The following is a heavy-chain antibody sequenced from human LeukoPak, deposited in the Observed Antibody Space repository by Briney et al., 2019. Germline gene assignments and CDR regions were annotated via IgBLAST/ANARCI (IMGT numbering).Heavy chain of an antibody. CDR1: GYSFTSYW. V-gene: IGHV5-51*01. CDR3: ARIAAAGINYYYMDV. CDR2: IYPGDSDT. J-gene: IGHJ6*03. Sequence: GESLKISCKGSGYSFTSYWIGWVRQMPGKGLEWMGIIYPGDSDTRYSPSFQGQVTISADKSISTAYLQWSSPKASDTAMYYCARIAAAGINYYYMDVWGKGTTVTVSS. D-gene: IGHD6-13*01.